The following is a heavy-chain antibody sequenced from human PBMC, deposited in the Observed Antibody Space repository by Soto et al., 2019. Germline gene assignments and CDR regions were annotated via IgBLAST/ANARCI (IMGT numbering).Heavy chain of an antibody. Sequence: QVQLQESGPGLVKPSGTLSLTCAVSGGSISSSNWWSWVRQPPGKGLEWIGEIYHSGSTNYNPSLKSRVTLSVDKSKNQFSLKLSSVTAADTAVYYCARLVVPAAIADYYYGMDVWGQGTTVTVSS. CDR2: IYHSGST. CDR3: ARLVVPAAIADYYYGMDV. CDR1: GGSISSSNW. V-gene: IGHV4-4*02. J-gene: IGHJ6*02. D-gene: IGHD2-2*02.